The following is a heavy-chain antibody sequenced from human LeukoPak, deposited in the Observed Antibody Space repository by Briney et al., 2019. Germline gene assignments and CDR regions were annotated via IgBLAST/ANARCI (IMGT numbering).Heavy chain of an antibody. Sequence: GGSLRLSCAASGFTFSSYEMNWVRQAPGKGLGWVSYISSSGSTIYYADSVKGRFTISRDNSKNTLYLQMNSLRAEDTAVYYCAKGPGQWLVPGAFDYWGQGTLVTVSS. J-gene: IGHJ4*02. D-gene: IGHD6-19*01. CDR2: ISSSGSTI. CDR1: GFTFSSYE. V-gene: IGHV3-48*03. CDR3: AKGPGQWLVPGAFDY.